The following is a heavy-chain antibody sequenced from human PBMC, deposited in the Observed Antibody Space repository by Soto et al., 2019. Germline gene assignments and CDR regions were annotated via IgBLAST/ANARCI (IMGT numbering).Heavy chain of an antibody. Sequence: EVQLVQSGAEVKKPGESLKISCKGSGYNFATYWIGWVRQMPGKGLEWMGIIYPGDSDTRYSPSFQGQVTISADKSISTAYLQRSSLKASDTAIYYCARRSAYDTGDYVYFDSWGQGTLVTVSS. CDR2: IYPGDSDT. J-gene: IGHJ4*02. CDR1: GYNFATYW. V-gene: IGHV5-51*03. D-gene: IGHD4-17*01. CDR3: ARRSAYDTGDYVYFDS.